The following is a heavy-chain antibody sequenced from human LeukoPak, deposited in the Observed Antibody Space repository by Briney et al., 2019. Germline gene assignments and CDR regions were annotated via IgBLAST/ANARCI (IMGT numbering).Heavy chain of an antibody. CDR2: IYYSGST. V-gene: IGHV4-31*03. CDR1: GGSISSGGYY. Sequence: SGTLSLTCTVSGGSISSGGYYWSWIRQHPGKGLEWIGYIYYSGSTYYNPSLKSRVTMSVDTSKNQFSLKLSSVTAADTAVYYCARGGDSSGLVWGQGTLVTVSS. D-gene: IGHD6-19*01. J-gene: IGHJ4*02. CDR3: ARGGDSSGLV.